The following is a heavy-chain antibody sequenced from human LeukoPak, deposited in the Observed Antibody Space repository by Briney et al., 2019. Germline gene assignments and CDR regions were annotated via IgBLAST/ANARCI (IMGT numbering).Heavy chain of an antibody. CDR1: GFTFSSYW. Sequence: GGSLRLSCAASGFTFSSYWMHWVRQAPGKGLVWVSRINTDGSSTSYADSVKGRFTISRDNAKNTLYLQMNSLRAEDTAVYYCARADTVTTQDYWGQGTLVTVSS. V-gene: IGHV3-74*01. D-gene: IGHD4-11*01. J-gene: IGHJ4*02. CDR3: ARADTVTTQDY. CDR2: INTDGSST.